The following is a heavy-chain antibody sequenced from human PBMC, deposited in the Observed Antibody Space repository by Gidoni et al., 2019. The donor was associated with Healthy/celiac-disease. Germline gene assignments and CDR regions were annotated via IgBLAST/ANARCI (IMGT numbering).Heavy chain of an antibody. Sequence: EVQLVESGGGLVQPGRSLRLSCAASGFTFADYAVHWVRQAPGKGLEWVSGISWNSGSIGYADSVKGRFTISRDNAKKSLFLQMNTLRAEDTALYYCAKDINRLGIAALGYFDYWGQGTLVTVSS. CDR3: AKDINRLGIAALGYFDY. CDR2: ISWNSGSI. V-gene: IGHV3-9*01. J-gene: IGHJ4*02. CDR1: GFTFADYA. D-gene: IGHD6-6*01.